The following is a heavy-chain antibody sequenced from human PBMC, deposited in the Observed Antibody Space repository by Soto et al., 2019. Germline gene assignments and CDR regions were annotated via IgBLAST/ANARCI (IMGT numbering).Heavy chain of an antibody. CDR2: ISSSGSTI. CDR1: GFTFSDYY. D-gene: IGHD3-22*01. V-gene: IGHV3-11*01. J-gene: IGHJ3*02. Sequence: GGSLRLSCAASGFTFSDYYMSWIRQAPGKGLEWVSYISSSGSTIYYADSVKGRFTISRDNAKNSLYLQMNSLRAEDTAVYYCARVHDSSGYRLDAFDIWGQGTMVTVSS. CDR3: ARVHDSSGYRLDAFDI.